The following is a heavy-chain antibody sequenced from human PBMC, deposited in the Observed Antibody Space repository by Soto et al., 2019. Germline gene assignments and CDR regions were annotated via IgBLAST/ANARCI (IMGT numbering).Heavy chain of an antibody. CDR1: GFSFSNAW. CDR2: IKRRTDDATT. D-gene: IGHD6-19*01. Sequence: EVQLVESGGGLVKPGGSLRLSCAASGFSFSNAWMNWVRQAPGKGLEWVGRIKRRTDDATTDYTAPVKDRFTISRDDSKNTVYLQMPSLTAEDTAVYYSVTDGHSTGSGSWASWGQGTLVTVSS. J-gene: IGHJ5*02. CDR3: VTDGHSTGSGSWAS. V-gene: IGHV3-15*07.